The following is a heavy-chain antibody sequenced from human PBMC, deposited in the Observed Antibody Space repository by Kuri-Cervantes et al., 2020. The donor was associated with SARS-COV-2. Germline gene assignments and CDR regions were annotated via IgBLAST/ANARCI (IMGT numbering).Heavy chain of an antibody. J-gene: IGHJ4*02. Sequence: GESLKISFAASGFTFSSYSMNWVRQAPGKGLEWVSSISSSSSYIYYADSVKGRFTISRDNAKNSLYLQMNSLRAEDTALYYCAKDIRSSGWSIDYWGQGTLVTVSS. CDR2: ISSSSSYI. CDR3: AKDIRSSGWSIDY. V-gene: IGHV3-21*04. D-gene: IGHD6-19*01. CDR1: GFTFSSYS.